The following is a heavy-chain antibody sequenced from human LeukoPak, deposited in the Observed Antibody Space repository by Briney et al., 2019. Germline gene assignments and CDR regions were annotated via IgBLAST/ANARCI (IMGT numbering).Heavy chain of an antibody. Sequence: GASVKVSCKASGYTFTSYGISWVRQAPGQGLEWMGWISAYNGNTNYAQKLQGRVTMTTDTSTSTAYMELGSLRSDDTAVYYCARDRALDYYDSSGYYYGFQHWGQGTLVTVSS. CDR3: ARDRALDYYDSSGYYYGFQH. CDR2: ISAYNGNT. J-gene: IGHJ1*01. CDR1: GYTFTSYG. D-gene: IGHD3-22*01. V-gene: IGHV1-18*01.